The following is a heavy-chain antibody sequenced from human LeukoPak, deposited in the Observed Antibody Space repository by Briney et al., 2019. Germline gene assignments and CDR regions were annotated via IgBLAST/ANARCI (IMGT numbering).Heavy chain of an antibody. CDR1: GYTFTGYY. CDR2: INPNSGGT. Sequence: ASVKVSCKASGYTFTGYYMHWVRQAPGQGLEWMGWINPNSGGTNYAQKFQGRVTMTRDTSISTAYMELSRLRSDDAAVYYCARGPGESRSSGDWGQGTLVTVSS. V-gene: IGHV1-2*02. CDR3: ARGPGESRSSGD. J-gene: IGHJ4*02. D-gene: IGHD3-10*01.